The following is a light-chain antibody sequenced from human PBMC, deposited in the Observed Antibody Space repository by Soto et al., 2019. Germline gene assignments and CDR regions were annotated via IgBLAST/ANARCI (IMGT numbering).Light chain of an antibody. CDR2: GAS. J-gene: IGKJ5*01. V-gene: IGKV3-15*01. CDR1: QSVSSN. CDR3: QQYNTWPPIT. Sequence: EIVMTQSPATLSVSPGERATLSCRASQSVSSNLAWYQQKPGQAPRLLIYGASIRATGIPARFSGSGSWIEFTLTISSLQSEDFAVYYCQQYNTWPPITFGQGTRLEI.